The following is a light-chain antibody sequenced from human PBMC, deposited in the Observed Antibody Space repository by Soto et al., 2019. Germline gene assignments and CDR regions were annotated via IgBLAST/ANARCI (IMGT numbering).Light chain of an antibody. V-gene: IGKV1-33*01. Sequence: DIQMTQSPSSLFASVGDRVTISCESSQDIRNYLNLYQQKPGKAPKLLIYDASNLETGVPSRFSGSGSGTDFTFTISSLQPEDSATYYCQQYDNLPITFGQGTRLEIK. CDR2: DAS. CDR1: QDIRNY. CDR3: QQYDNLPIT. J-gene: IGKJ5*01.